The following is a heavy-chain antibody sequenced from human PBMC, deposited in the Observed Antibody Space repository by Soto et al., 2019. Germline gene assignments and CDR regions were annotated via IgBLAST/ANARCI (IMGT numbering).Heavy chain of an antibody. V-gene: IGHV3-74*01. J-gene: IGHJ6*02. CDR2: INSDGSST. CDR1: GFTFSSYW. D-gene: IGHD6-19*01. CDR3: ARVPKAGWMKHYYYYYGMDV. Sequence: PGGSLRLSCAASGFTFSSYWMHWVRQAPGKGLVWVSRINSDGSSTSYADSVKGRFTISRDNAKNTLYLQMNSLRAEDTAVYYCARVPKAGWMKHYYYYYGMDVWGQGTTVTVSS.